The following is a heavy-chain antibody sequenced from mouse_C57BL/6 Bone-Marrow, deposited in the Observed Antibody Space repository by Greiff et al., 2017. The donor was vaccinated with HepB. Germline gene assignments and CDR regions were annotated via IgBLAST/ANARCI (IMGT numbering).Heavy chain of an antibody. CDR3: TRWDDGYYAWFAY. J-gene: IGHJ3*01. V-gene: IGHV1-15*01. CDR2: IDPETGGT. CDR1: GYTFTDYE. Sequence: VKLQESGAELVRPGASVTLSCKASGYTFTDYEMHWVKQTPVHGLEWIGAIDPETGGTAYNQKFKGKAILTADKSSSTAYMELRSLTSEDSAVYYCTRWDDGYYAWFAYWGQGTLVTVSA. D-gene: IGHD2-3*01.